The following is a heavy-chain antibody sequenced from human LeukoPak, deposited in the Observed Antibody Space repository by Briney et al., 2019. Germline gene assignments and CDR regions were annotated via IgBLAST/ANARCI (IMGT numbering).Heavy chain of an antibody. CDR3: AKDYSSSLTNWFDP. J-gene: IGHJ5*02. CDR1: GFTFSSYA. D-gene: IGHD6-6*01. CDR2: ISGGGGST. V-gene: IGHV3-23*01. Sequence: GGSLRLSCAASGFTFSSYAMSWVRPAPGKGLEWVSGISGGGGSTYYADSVKGRFTISRDNSKNTLYLQMNSLRAEDTAVYYCAKDYSSSLTNWFDPWGQGTLVTVSS.